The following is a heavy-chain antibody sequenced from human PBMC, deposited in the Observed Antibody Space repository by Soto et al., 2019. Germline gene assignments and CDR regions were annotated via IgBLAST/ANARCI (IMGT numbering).Heavy chain of an antibody. V-gene: IGHV5-51*01. CDR2: IYPGDSDA. D-gene: IGHD6-19*01. J-gene: IGHJ6*02. CDR3: ALQTSGGFAIDV. Sequence: PGESLKISCQGSGYRFTNYWIGCVRHMPGKGLEWLGIIYPGDSDARFSSSFQGQVSISVDMSINTACLRWSSLKASDTAIYYCALQTSGGFAIDVWGQGTTVTVS. CDR1: GYRFTNYW.